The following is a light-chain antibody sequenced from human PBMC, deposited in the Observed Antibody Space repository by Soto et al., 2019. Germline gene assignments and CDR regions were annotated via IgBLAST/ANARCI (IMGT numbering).Light chain of an antibody. CDR1: QSLGDY. Sequence: DIQMSQSPSSLSASVGDRITITCRASQSLGDYLNWYQQKPGMAPKLLIYRTSTVQSGIPSRFSGSGSGTQFTLTISGLRPEDFATYFCQPGQATPYTFGQGTSLDIK. CDR3: QPGQATPYT. V-gene: IGKV1-39*01. CDR2: RTS. J-gene: IGKJ2*01.